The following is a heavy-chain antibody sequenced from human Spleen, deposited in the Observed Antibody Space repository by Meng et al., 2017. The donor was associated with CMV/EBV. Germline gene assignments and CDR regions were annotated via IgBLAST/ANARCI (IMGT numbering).Heavy chain of an antibody. J-gene: IGHJ6*02. CDR2: IYYSGST. D-gene: IGHD2-2*01. V-gene: IGHV4-39*07. Sequence: SETLSLTCTVSGGSISSSSYYWGWIRQPPGKGLEWIGSIYYSGSTYYNPSLKSRVTISVDTSKNQYSLKLSSVTAADTAVYFCARGGTSFVGRSYGMDVWGQGTTVTVSS. CDR3: ARGGTSFVGRSYGMDV. CDR1: GGSISSSSYY.